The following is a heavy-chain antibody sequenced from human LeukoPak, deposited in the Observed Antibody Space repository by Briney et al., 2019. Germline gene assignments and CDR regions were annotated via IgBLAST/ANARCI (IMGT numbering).Heavy chain of an antibody. CDR3: ARGDSVGYCSSTSCRTDYFDY. Sequence: GGSLRLSCAASGFTVSSNYMSWVRQAPGKGLEWVSVIYSGGSTYYADSVKGRFTISRDNSKNTLYLQMNSLRAEDTGVYYCARGDSVGYCSSTSCRTDYFDYWGQGTLVTVSS. V-gene: IGHV3-66*01. J-gene: IGHJ4*02. CDR1: GFTVSSNY. CDR2: IYSGGST. D-gene: IGHD2-2*01.